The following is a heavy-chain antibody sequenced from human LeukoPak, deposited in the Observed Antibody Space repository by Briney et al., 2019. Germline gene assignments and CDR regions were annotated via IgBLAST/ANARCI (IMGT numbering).Heavy chain of an antibody. CDR2: ISYDGSNE. D-gene: IGHD2-2*01. CDR1: GFTFSNYG. Sequence: GRSLRLSCTASGFTFSNYGMHWVRQAPGKGLEWVAVISYDGSNEYYADSVKGRFTISRDNSKNTLFLQMNSLRPEDTAVYHCARAAEASCSGTSCYRYFHHWGQGTLVIVSS. CDR3: ARAAEASCSGTSCYRYFHH. V-gene: IGHV3-30*03. J-gene: IGHJ1*01.